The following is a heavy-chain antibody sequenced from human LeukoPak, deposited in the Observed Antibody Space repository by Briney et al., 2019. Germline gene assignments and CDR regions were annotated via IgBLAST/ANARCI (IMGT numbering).Heavy chain of an antibody. V-gene: IGHV1-18*01. CDR3: ARDAVTHDAFDI. CDR1: GYTFTSYG. D-gene: IGHD3-16*02. J-gene: IGHJ3*02. Sequence: GASLKVSCKASGYTFTSYGISWVRQAPGQGLEWIGCIIAYNSNTNYAQKLHGRVTMTTDASTSTDYMDLRSLRSDDTAVYYCARDAVTHDAFDIWGQGTMVTVSS. CDR2: IIAYNSNT.